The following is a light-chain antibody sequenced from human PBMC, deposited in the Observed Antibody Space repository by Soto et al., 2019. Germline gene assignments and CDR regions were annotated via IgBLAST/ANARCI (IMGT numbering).Light chain of an antibody. CDR3: SSYTSRSTLTV. V-gene: IGLV2-14*01. CDR1: SSDVGGYDY. CDR2: EVG. J-gene: IGLJ2*01. Sequence: QSALTQPASVSGSHGHSITISCTGTSSDVGGYDYVSWYQQHPGKAPKLMIYEVGNRPSGISNRFSGSKSGNTASLTISGLQAEDEADYYCSSYTSRSTLTVFGGGTKLTVL.